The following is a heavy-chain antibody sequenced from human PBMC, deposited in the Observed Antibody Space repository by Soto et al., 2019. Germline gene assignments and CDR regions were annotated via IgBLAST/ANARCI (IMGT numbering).Heavy chain of an antibody. J-gene: IGHJ6*02. V-gene: IGHV2-5*02. CDR3: AQSRCGGDCLQCYASHYYYGVDV. Sequence: QITLKESGPTLVKPTQTLTLTCTFSGFSLRTSGVGVGWIRQPPGKALEWLALIYWDNDKRYSPSLKSRLTITKDTSENQVILTMTNMDPVDTGKYYCAQSRCGGDCLQCYASHYYYGVDVWGQGTTVTVSS. CDR2: IYWDNDK. CDR1: GFSLRTSGVG. D-gene: IGHD2-21*02.